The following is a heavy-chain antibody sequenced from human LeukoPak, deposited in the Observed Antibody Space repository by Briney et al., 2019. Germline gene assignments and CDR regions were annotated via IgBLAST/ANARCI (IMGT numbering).Heavy chain of an antibody. V-gene: IGHV4-39*07. CDR3: ARVRPARYQLLVDYFDY. CDR1: GGSISSYY. J-gene: IGHJ4*02. CDR2: IYYSGST. Sequence: SETLSLTCTVSGGSISSYYWGWIRQPPGKGLEWIGSIYYSGSTYYNPSLKSRVTISVDTSKNQFSLKLSSVTAADTAVYYCARVRPARYQLLVDYFDYWGQGTLVTVSS. D-gene: IGHD2-2*01.